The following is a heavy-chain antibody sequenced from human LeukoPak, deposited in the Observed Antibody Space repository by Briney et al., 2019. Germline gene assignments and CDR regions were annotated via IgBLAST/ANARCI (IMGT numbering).Heavy chain of an antibody. CDR1: GFTFSGYG. CDR2: ICGRGDKT. J-gene: IGHJ5*02. D-gene: IGHD6-13*01. Sequence: GGSLRLSCAASGFTFSGYGMSCGRHAPGKGLGWVSAICGRGDKTYYADSVKGRFNLSKDNSKNTLYLQMTSLRPEDTAIYYCTKALAGPEYSSSWKFGYNWFDPWGQGTLVTVSS. V-gene: IGHV3-23*01. CDR3: TKALAGPEYSSSWKFGYNWFDP.